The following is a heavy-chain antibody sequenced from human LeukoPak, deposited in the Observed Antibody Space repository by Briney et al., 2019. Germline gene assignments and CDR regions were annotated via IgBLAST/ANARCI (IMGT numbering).Heavy chain of an antibody. J-gene: IGHJ4*02. D-gene: IGHD3-16*01. CDR2: IYYSGST. Sequence: SETLSLTCTVSGGSISRSSYYWGWIRQPPGKGLEWIGSIYYSGSTNYNPSLKSRVTISVDTSKNQFSLKLSSVTAADTAVYYCARGRPPSLGYYFDYWGQGTLVTVSS. CDR3: ARGRPPSLGYYFDY. CDR1: GGSISRSSYY. V-gene: IGHV4-39*07.